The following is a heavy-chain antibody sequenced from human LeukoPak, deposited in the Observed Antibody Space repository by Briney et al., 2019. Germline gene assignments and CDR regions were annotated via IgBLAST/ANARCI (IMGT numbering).Heavy chain of an antibody. CDR2: ISYDGRNE. D-gene: IGHD1-14*01. Sequence: GRSLRLSCAASGFTFSNYGMHWVRQAPGKGLEWVAVISYDGRNEYYADSVKGRFTISRDNSKNTLYLQMNSLRAEDTAVYYCARMDEKALTSAGFDYWGQGTLVTVSS. V-gene: IGHV3-30*03. CDR3: ARMDEKALTSAGFDY. CDR1: GFTFSNYG. J-gene: IGHJ4*02.